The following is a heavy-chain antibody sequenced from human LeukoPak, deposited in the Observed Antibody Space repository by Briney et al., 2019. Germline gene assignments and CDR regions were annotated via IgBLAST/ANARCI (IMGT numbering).Heavy chain of an antibody. D-gene: IGHD1-26*01. CDR1: GFTFSSYE. V-gene: IGHV3-48*03. CDR3: ARGRQNSGSYSDAFDI. Sequence: GGSLRLSCAAPGFTFSSYEMNWVRQAPGKGLEWVSYISSSGSTIYYADSVKGRFTISRDNAKNSLFLQMNSLRAEDTAVYYCARGRQNSGSYSDAFDIWGQGTMVTVSS. CDR2: ISSSGSTI. J-gene: IGHJ3*02.